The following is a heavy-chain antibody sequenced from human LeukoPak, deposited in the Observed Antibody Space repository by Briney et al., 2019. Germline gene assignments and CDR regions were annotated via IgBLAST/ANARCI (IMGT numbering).Heavy chain of an antibody. CDR1: GYTFTCYY. Sequence: ASVKVSCKASGYTFTCYYMHWVRQAPGQGLEWMGWSNPNSGDTNYAQKFQGRVTMTRETSISADYMELSRLRSDDTAAYYCARVEAGGSYLVWGQGTLVTVSS. V-gene: IGHV1-2*02. D-gene: IGHD1-26*01. J-gene: IGHJ4*02. CDR2: SNPNSGDT. CDR3: ARVEAGGSYLV.